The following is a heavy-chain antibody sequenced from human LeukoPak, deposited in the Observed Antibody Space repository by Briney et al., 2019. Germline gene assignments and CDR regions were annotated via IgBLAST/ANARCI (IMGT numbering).Heavy chain of an antibody. V-gene: IGHV3-74*01. Sequence: PGGSLRLSCAASGFAFNNYWIHWVRQAPGKGPVWVSRINSNGRDTIYADSVKGRFTISRDNAKNTLYLQLSSLRAEDTAVYYCARGGGDHAFDLWGQGTMVAVSS. CDR3: ARGGGDHAFDL. CDR2: INSNGRDT. J-gene: IGHJ3*01. D-gene: IGHD3-16*01. CDR1: GFAFNNYW.